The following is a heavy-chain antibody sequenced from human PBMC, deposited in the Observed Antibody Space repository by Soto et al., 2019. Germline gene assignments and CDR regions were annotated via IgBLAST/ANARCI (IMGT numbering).Heavy chain of an antibody. Sequence: GGSLSLSCAASGFTFSSYAMSWVRQAPGKGLEWVSAISGSGGSTYYADSVKGRFTISRDNSKNTLYLQMNSLRAEDTAVYYCAKEFYDILTGYWNFDYWGQGTLVT. V-gene: IGHV3-23*01. CDR1: GFTFSSYA. CDR2: ISGSGGST. D-gene: IGHD3-9*01. J-gene: IGHJ4*02. CDR3: AKEFYDILTGYWNFDY.